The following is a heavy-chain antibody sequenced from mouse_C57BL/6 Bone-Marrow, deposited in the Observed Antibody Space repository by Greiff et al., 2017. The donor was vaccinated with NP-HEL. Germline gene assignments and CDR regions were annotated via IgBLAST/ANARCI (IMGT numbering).Heavy chain of an antibody. J-gene: IGHJ3*01. V-gene: IGHV1-52*01. CDR1: GYTFTSYW. CDR2: IDPSDSET. Sequence: VQLQESGAELVRPGSSVKLSCKASGYTFTSYWMHWVKQRPIQGLEWIGNIDPSDSETHYNQNFKDKATLTVDKSSSTAYLQLSSLTSEDSAVYYCAREGFAYWGPGTLVTVSA. CDR3: AREGFAY.